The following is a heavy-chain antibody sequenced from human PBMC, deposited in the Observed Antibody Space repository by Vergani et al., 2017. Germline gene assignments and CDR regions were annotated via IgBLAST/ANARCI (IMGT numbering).Heavy chain of an antibody. CDR2: ISGSGGST. Sequence: EVQLVESGGGLVQPGGSLRLSCAASGFTFSSYAMSWVRQAPGKGLEWVSAISGSGGSTYYADPVKGRFTISRDNSKNTLYLQMNSLRAEDTAVYYCAKASRWLQFNYYYYMDVWGKGTTVTVSS. CDR3: AKASRWLQFNYYYYMDV. D-gene: IGHD5-24*01. CDR1: GFTFSSYA. J-gene: IGHJ6*03. V-gene: IGHV3-23*04.